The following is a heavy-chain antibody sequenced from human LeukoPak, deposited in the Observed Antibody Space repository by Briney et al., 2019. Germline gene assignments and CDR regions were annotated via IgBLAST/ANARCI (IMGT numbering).Heavy chain of an antibody. CDR1: GGSFSGYY. D-gene: IGHD3-22*01. Sequence: SETLSLTCAVYGGSFSGYYWSWIRQPPGKGLEWIGEINHSGSTNYNPSLKSRVTISVDTSKNQFSLKLSSVTAADTAVYYCARRPYYYDSPPLDYWGQGTLVTVSS. CDR3: ARRPYYYDSPPLDY. J-gene: IGHJ4*02. CDR2: INHSGST. V-gene: IGHV4-34*01.